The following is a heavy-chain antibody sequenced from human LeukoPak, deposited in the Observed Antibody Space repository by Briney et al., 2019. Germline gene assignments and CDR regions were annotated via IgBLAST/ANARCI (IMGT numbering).Heavy chain of an antibody. CDR1: GYSFTSYW. CDR3: ARRRGTPHWYFDL. J-gene: IGHJ2*01. V-gene: IGHV5-51*01. D-gene: IGHD1-1*01. CDR2: IYPGDSDT. Sequence: GESLKISCKGSGYSFTSYWIGWVRQMPGKGLEWMGIIYPGDSDTRYSPSFQGQVTISADKSISTAYPQWSSLKASDTVMYYCARRRGTPHWYFDLWGRGTLVTVSS.